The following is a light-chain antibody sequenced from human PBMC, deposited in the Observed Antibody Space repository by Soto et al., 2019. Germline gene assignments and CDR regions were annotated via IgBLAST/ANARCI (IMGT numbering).Light chain of an antibody. CDR2: WAS. J-gene: IGKJ1*01. V-gene: IGKV4-1*01. CDR3: QQYYSTPWT. CDR1: QSVLYSSNFKSY. Sequence: DIVMTQSPDSLAVSLGERATINCQSSQSVLYSSNFKSYLAWYQQKPGQPPKLLISWASTRESGVPDRFSGSGSGTGFTLTINSLQAEDVAVYYCQQYYSTPWTFGQGTKVEIK.